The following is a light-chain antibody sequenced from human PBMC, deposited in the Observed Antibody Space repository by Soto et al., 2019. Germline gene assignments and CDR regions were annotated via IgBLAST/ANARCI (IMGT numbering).Light chain of an antibody. CDR1: QSVSSY. CDR3: QQRSDWPWM. CDR2: EAS. J-gene: IGKJ1*01. Sequence: EVVMAQSPATLSVSPGERATLSCRASQSVSSYLAWYQQKPGQAPRLLMYEASNRATGIPARFSGGGSGTDFTLTISSLEPEDFAVYYCQQRSDWPWMFGQGTKVDIK. V-gene: IGKV3-11*01.